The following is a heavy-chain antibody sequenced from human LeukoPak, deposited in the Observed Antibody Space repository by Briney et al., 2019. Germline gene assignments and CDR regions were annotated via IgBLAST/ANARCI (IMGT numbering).Heavy chain of an antibody. D-gene: IGHD2-21*02. Sequence: GASVKVSCKASGGTFSSYAISWVRQAPGQGLEWMGRIIPIFGTANYAQKFQGRVTITTDESTSTAYMELSSLRSEDTAVYYCARDAAYRGGDCYSDAFDIWGQGTMVTVSS. CDR2: IIPIFGTA. J-gene: IGHJ3*02. CDR3: ARDAAYRGGDCYSDAFDI. CDR1: GGTFSSYA. V-gene: IGHV1-69*05.